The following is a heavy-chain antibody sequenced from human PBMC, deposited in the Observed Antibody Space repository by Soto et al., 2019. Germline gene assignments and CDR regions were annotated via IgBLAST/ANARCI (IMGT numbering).Heavy chain of an antibody. Sequence: GGSLRLSCVGSGFTFSSNWMTWVRQAPGKGLEWVANIRQDGSEINYVDSVKGRSTISRDNTKNSLYLQMNSLRAEDTAIYYCAREVVVSRGASYFGYWGPGTLVTVS. V-gene: IGHV3-7*04. CDR3: AREVVVSRGASYFGY. D-gene: IGHD2-2*01. J-gene: IGHJ4*02. CDR1: GFTFSSNW. CDR2: IRQDGSEI.